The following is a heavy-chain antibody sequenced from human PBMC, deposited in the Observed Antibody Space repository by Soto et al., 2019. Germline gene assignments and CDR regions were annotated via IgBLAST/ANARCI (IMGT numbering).Heavy chain of an antibody. CDR1: GYTFTRYG. Sequence: QVQLVQSGAEVKKPGASVKVSCKASGYTFTRYGISWVRQAPGHGLEWMGWISAYNGNTNYAQKFQGRVTMTTDTSTSTAYMELRCLTSDDTAVYYCAREGYCSGGSCALYCPDYFGMDVWCQGTTLTVSS. CDR3: AREGYCSGGSCALYCPDYFGMDV. D-gene: IGHD2-15*01. CDR2: ISAYNGNT. V-gene: IGHV1-18*01. J-gene: IGHJ6*02.